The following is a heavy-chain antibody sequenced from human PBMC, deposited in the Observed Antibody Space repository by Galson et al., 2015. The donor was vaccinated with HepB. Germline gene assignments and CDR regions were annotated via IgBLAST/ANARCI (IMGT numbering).Heavy chain of an antibody. CDR3: ARDRGIMVREGWFDP. CDR2: IYTAGST. V-gene: IGHV4-61*02. Sequence: TLSLTCTVSGGSMSSGNYYWTWIRQPAGKGLEWIGRIYTAGSTNYNPSLKSRVTMSVDTSKNQFSLNLSSVTAADTAVYYCARDRGIMVREGWFDPWGQGTLVTVSS. J-gene: IGHJ5*02. CDR1: GGSMSSGNYY. D-gene: IGHD3-10*01.